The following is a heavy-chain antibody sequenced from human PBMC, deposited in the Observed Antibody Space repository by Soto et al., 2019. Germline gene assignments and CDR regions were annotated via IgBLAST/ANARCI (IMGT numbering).Heavy chain of an antibody. CDR1: GVSFSSSR. Sequence: AGSLNLPSAVCGVSFSSSRVQGVRHAKGKGQEQVEGIWDNXSIKSYSYCVKGRFPISRDNCKNTLNLQMNSLRAEDTAIYFCASDPQIVGETATVYAFDIWGQATMVTV. CDR3: ASDPQIVGETATVYAFDI. D-gene: IGHD3-22*01. CDR2: IWDNXSIK. J-gene: IGHJ3*02. V-gene: IGHV3-33*01.